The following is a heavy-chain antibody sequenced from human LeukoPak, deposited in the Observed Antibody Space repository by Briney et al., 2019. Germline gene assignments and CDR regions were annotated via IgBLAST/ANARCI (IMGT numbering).Heavy chain of an antibody. CDR3: ARHARYSYGYTDY. V-gene: IGHV4-39*01. Sequence: SETLSLTCTVSGGSISSSSYYWGWIRQPPGKGLEWIGSIYYSGSTYYNPSLKSRVTISVDTSKNQFSLKLSSVTAADTAVYYCARHARYSYGYTDYWGRGILVTVSS. J-gene: IGHJ4*02. D-gene: IGHD5-18*01. CDR1: GGSISSSSYY. CDR2: IYYSGST.